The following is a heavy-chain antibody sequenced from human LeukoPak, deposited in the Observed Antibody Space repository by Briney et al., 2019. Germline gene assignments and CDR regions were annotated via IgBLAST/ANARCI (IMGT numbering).Heavy chain of an antibody. CDR1: GFTFRACS. D-gene: IGHD3-10*01. Sequence: GGSLRLSCAASGFTFRACSMNWVSQAPGKGPEWVSHISSSSSTIYYADSVKGRFTISRDNAKNSLYLQMNSLRDEDTAVYYCVRGDGWFGELLNFDNWGQGTLVTVSS. CDR3: VRGDGWFGELLNFDN. J-gene: IGHJ4*02. V-gene: IGHV3-48*02. CDR2: ISSSSSTI.